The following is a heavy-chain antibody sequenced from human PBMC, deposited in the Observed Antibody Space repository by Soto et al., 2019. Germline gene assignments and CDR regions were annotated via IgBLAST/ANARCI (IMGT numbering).Heavy chain of an antibody. V-gene: IGHV3-23*01. CDR2: ISGSDGST. J-gene: IGHJ6*02. CDR3: ASMTTKLSRVLYYGMDV. Sequence: EVQLLESGGGLVQPGGSLRLSCAASGFTFSSYAMSWVRQAPGKGLEWVSAISGSDGSTYYADSVKGRFTISRDTSKNTLYLQMNSVIAEDTVVCYCASMTTKLSRVLYYGMDVRGQGTTVTVSS. D-gene: IGHD4-17*01. CDR1: GFTFSSYA.